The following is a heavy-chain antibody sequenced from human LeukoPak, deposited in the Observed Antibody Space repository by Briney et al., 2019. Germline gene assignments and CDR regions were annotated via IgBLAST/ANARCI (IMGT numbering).Heavy chain of an antibody. Sequence: GGSLRLSCAASGFTFSSYAMSWVRQAPGKGLEWVSAISGSGGSTYYADSVKGRFTISRDNSKNTLYLQMNSLRAEDTAVYCCAKDNRYSVYSNYYFDYWGQGTLVTVSS. J-gene: IGHJ4*02. V-gene: IGHV3-23*01. CDR1: GFTFSSYA. CDR2: ISGSGGST. CDR3: AKDNRYSVYSNYYFDY. D-gene: IGHD4-11*01.